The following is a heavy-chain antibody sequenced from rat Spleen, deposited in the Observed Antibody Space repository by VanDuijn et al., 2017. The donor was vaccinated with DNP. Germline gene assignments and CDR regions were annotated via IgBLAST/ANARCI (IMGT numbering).Heavy chain of an antibody. CDR2: IWTGGTT. D-gene: IGHD3-8*01. CDR3: ARVPSTYYVMDA. CDR1: GFSLTSYH. Sequence: QVQLKESGPGLVQPSQTLSLTCTVSGFSLTSYHVSWVRQPPGKGLEWMGIIWTGGTTAYNSLLKSRLSITRETSKSQVFLKMNSLQTEDTATYYCARVPSTYYVMDAWGQGASVTVSS. V-gene: IGHV2-43*01. J-gene: IGHJ4*01.